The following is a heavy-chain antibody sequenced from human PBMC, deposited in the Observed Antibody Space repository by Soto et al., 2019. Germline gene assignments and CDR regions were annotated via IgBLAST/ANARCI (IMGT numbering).Heavy chain of an antibody. CDR2: ISAYNGNT. J-gene: IGHJ4*02. CDR3: ARDMRGYYDSSGYYLLDY. Sequence: ASVKVSCKASGYTFTSYGISWVRQAPGQGLEWTGWISAYNGNTNYAQKLQGRVTMTTDTSTSTAYMELRSLRSDDTAVYYCARDMRGYYDSSGYYLLDYWGQGTLVTVSS. CDR1: GYTFTSYG. V-gene: IGHV1-18*01. D-gene: IGHD3-22*01.